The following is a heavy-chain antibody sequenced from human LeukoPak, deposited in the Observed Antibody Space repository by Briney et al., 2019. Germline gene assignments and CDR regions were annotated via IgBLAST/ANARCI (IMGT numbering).Heavy chain of an antibody. D-gene: IGHD3-3*01. V-gene: IGHV1-2*02. CDR3: ARGGVFGVVLNWFDP. J-gene: IGHJ5*02. CDR2: INPNSGGT. CDR1: GYTFTGYY. Sequence: ASVKVSCKASGYTFTGYYMHWVRQAPGQGLEWMGWINPNSGGTNYAQKFQGRVTMTRDTSISTVYMELSRLRSDDTAVYYCARGGVFGVVLNWFDPWGQGTLVTVSS.